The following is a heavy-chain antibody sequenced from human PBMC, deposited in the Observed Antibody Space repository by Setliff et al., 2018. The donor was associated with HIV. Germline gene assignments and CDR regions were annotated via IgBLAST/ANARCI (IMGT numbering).Heavy chain of an antibody. CDR2: FDPQDGET. D-gene: IGHD4-4*01. V-gene: IGHV1-24*01. CDR1: GFTLSEVS. CDR3: AKTSPKDGYSSDF. Sequence: ASVKVSCKVSGFTLSEVSIHWVRQAPGKGLEWLGYFDPQDGETVYAQKFQGRVTLTEDTSTDTAYMELSSLGSDDTAVYYCAKTSPKDGYSSDFWGQGTPVTVSS. J-gene: IGHJ4*02.